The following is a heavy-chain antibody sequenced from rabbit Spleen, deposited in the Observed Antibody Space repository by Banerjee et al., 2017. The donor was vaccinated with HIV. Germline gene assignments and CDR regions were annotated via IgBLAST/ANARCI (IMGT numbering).Heavy chain of an antibody. CDR2: IYTTSGST. J-gene: IGHJ6*01. D-gene: IGHD6-1*01. Sequence: QSLEESGGDLVKPGASLTLTCTASGVSLSNNYYMCWVRQAPGKGLEWIACIYTTSGSTWYASWAKGRFTSSQSTSLNTVDLKMTSLTDADTATYFCARASVGFNGYNHAYYYGMDLWGPGTLVTVS. CDR3: ARASVGFNGYNHAYYYGMDL. CDR1: GVSLSNNYY. V-gene: IGHV1S43*01.